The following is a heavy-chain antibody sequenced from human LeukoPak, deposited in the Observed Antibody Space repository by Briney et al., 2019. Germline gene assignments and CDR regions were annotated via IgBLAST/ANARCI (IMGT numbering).Heavy chain of an antibody. CDR1: GFTFSQYW. V-gene: IGHV3-7*03. D-gene: IGHD5-12*01. CDR2: MDQFGRER. CDR3: AREFGYSGYVDY. Sequence: GGSLRLSCVTSGFTFSQYWMTWVRQAPGKGLEWVANMDQFGRERYYVDSVKGRFTISRDNTQNSLHLQMSSLTSDDTAVYYCAREFGYSGYVDYWGQGTLVTVSS. J-gene: IGHJ4*02.